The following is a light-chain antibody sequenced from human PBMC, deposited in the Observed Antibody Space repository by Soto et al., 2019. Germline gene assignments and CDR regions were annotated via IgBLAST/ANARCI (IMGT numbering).Light chain of an antibody. J-gene: IGKJ4*01. CDR2: DAS. V-gene: IGKV1-13*02. CDR3: QQFHSYPLT. Sequence: ATQLTQSPSSLSASVGDRVTITCRASQDISSALAWFQQKPGKTPKVLISDASTLESGVPSRFRGSGSGADFTLTISDLQPEDFATYYCQQFHSYPLTFGGGTTVGI. CDR1: QDISSA.